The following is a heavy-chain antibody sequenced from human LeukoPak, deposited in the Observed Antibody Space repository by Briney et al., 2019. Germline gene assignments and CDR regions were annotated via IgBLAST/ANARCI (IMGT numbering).Heavy chain of an antibody. Sequence: GRSLRLSCAASGFTFSSYGMHWGRQGPGKGLERVAVMSYDGSNKYYEDSVRGRFTISRDNAKNTLYLQINSLRAEDTAVYYFAKDGTPVERYCSGGSCYFDYWGQATLVTVSS. D-gene: IGHD2-15*01. V-gene: IGHV3-30*18. J-gene: IGHJ4*02. CDR3: AKDGTPVERYCSGGSCYFDY. CDR1: GFTFSSYG. CDR2: MSYDGSNK.